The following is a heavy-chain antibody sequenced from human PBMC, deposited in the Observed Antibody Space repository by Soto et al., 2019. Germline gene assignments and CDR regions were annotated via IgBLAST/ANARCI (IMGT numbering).Heavy chain of an antibody. V-gene: IGHV4-61*01. CDR2: ISYSGSA. D-gene: IGHD3-3*01. J-gene: IGHJ3*02. Sequence: SETLSLTCTVSGDSVSSGSYFWSWIRQPPGKGLEWIGYISYSGSANYNPSLKSRVTVSVDTSKNQFSLKLSSVTAADTAVYYCARGTYYDFWSGPVLNYFDIWGQGTMVTVSS. CDR3: ARGTYYDFWSGPVLNYFDI. CDR1: GDSVSSGSYF.